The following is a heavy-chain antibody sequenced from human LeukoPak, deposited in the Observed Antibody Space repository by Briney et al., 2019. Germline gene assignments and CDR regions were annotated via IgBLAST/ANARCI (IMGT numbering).Heavy chain of an antibody. CDR1: GYSISSGYY. Sequence: SETLSLTCAVSGYSISSGYYWGWIRQPPRKGLEWIGSIYHSGSTYYNPSLKSRVTISVDTSKNQFSLKLSSVTAADTAVYYCARGIAAAGRYYYYYMDVWGKGTTVTVSS. CDR2: IYHSGST. J-gene: IGHJ6*03. V-gene: IGHV4-38-2*01. D-gene: IGHD6-13*01. CDR3: ARGIAAAGRYYYYYMDV.